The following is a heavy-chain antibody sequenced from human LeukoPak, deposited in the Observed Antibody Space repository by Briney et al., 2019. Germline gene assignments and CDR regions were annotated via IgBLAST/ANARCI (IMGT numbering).Heavy chain of an antibody. V-gene: IGHV4-31*03. CDR3: ARADWSGYYGGY. J-gene: IGHJ4*02. Sequence: SQTLSLTCTVSGGSISSGAYYWTWVRQHPGKGLEWIGSIFYSGSSYYNPSLKSRLTISVDTSKNQFSLKLSSVTAADAAVYYCARADWSGYYGGYWGQGTLVTVST. CDR1: GGSISSGAYY. D-gene: IGHD3-3*01. CDR2: IFYSGSS.